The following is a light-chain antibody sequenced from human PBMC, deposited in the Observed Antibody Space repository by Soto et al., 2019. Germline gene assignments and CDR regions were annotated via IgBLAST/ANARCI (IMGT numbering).Light chain of an antibody. V-gene: IGKV1-5*03. J-gene: IGKJ1*01. CDR2: KSS. CDR1: QSISGW. CDR3: QQYNDYPRT. Sequence: DIQMTQSPSTLSASVRDRVTIACRASQSISGWLAWYQQKPGKAPKLLIYKSSSLYTGVPSRFSGSGSGTEFTLTISSLQPDDFATYYCQQYNDYPRTFGQRTKVEI.